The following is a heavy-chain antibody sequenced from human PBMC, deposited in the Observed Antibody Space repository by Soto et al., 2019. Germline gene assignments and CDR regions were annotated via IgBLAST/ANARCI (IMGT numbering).Heavy chain of an antibody. CDR2: ISSSGSTI. J-gene: IGHJ5*02. CDR3: ASHPSKTTWFGFDP. CDR1: GFTFSDYY. D-gene: IGHD4-17*01. Sequence: GGSLRLSCAASGFTFSDYYMSWIRQAPGKGLEWVSYISSSGSTIYYADSVKGRFTISRDNAKNSLYLQMNSLRAEDTAVYYCASHPSKTTWFGFDPWGQGTLVTVSS. V-gene: IGHV3-11*01.